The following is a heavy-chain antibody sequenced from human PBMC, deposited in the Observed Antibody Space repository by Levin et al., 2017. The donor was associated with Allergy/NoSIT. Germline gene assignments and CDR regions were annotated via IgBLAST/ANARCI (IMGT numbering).Heavy chain of an antibody. CDR3: AREGYCSGGRCSDWYFDL. CDR1: GFSFSSYA. CDR2: ISVSNT. D-gene: IGHD2-15*01. V-gene: IGHV3-23*01. Sequence: SCAASGFSFSSYAMSWVRQAPGKGLEWVSIISVSNTYYVDSVKGRFTISRDNSKNTLYLQMNSLRAEDTAVYYCAREGYCSGGRCSDWYFDLWGRGTLVTVSS. J-gene: IGHJ2*01.